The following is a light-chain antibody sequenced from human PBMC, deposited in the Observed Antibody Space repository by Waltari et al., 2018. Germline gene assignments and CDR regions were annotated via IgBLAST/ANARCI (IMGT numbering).Light chain of an antibody. Sequence: EIVLTQSSDTLSLSLGETVTLSCRDSQSVPCTYLARYQQRHGQASRPLIYGGSRRTTGIPDRFSSRGSGIDFTLTISRLVPYDYAVYYCQHYGNSPLFTFGPGTRVDVK. V-gene: IGKV3-20*01. J-gene: IGKJ3*01. CDR2: GGS. CDR1: QSVPCTY. CDR3: QHYGNSPLFT.